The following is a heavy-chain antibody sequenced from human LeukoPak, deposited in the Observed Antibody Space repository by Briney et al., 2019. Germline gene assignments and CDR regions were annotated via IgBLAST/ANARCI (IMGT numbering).Heavy chain of an antibody. CDR1: GFSFSSYA. D-gene: IGHD3-16*01. Sequence: PGGSPRLSCSVSGFSFSSYAMHWVRQAPGKGLEYVSSISSNGDSTYYADSVKGRFTISRDSSKNTLFLQMSSLRAEDTAVYYCVKDRYVDYWGQGTLVTVSS. CDR2: ISSNGDST. CDR3: VKDRYVDY. V-gene: IGHV3-64D*09. J-gene: IGHJ4*02.